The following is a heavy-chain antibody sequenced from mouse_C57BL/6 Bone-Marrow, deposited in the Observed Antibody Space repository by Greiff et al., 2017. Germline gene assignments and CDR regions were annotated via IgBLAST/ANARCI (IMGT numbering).Heavy chain of an antibody. J-gene: IGHJ2*01. D-gene: IGHD2-4*01. Sequence: EVKLLESGGGLVQPKGSLKLSCAASGFSFNTYAMNWVRQAPGKGLEWVARIRSKSNNYATYYADSVKDRFTISRDDSESMLYLQMNNLKPEDTAMYYCVRQRGLRPYFDYWGQGTTLTVSS. CDR1: GFSFNTYA. CDR2: IRSKSNNYAT. CDR3: VRQRGLRPYFDY. V-gene: IGHV10-1*01.